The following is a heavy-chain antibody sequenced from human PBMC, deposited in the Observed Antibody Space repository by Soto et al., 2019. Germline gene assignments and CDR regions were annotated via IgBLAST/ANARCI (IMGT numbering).Heavy chain of an antibody. V-gene: IGHV4-39*01. J-gene: IGHJ4*02. D-gene: IGHD2-21*01. CDR1: GGSISSSSYY. CDR3: ARPSSRGGMVIFDY. Sequence: PSETLSLTCTVSGGSISSSSYYWGWIRQPPGKGLEWIGSIYYSGSTYYNPSLKSRVTISVDTSKNQFSLKLSSVTAADTAVYYCARPSSRGGMVIFDYWGQGTLVTVS. CDR2: IYYSGST.